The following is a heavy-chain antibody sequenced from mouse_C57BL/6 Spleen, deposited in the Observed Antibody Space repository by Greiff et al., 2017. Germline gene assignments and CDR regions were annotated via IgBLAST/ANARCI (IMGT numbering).Heavy chain of an antibody. Sequence: QVQLQQSGAELVKPGASVKLSCKASGYTFTSYWMHLVKQRPGQGLEWIGMIHPNSGSTNYNEKFKSKATLTVDKSSSTAYMQLSSLTSEDSAVYYCARSITTGFAYWGQGTLVTVSA. J-gene: IGHJ3*01. CDR2: IHPNSGST. CDR3: ARSITTGFAY. V-gene: IGHV1-64*01. CDR1: GYTFTSYW. D-gene: IGHD1-1*01.